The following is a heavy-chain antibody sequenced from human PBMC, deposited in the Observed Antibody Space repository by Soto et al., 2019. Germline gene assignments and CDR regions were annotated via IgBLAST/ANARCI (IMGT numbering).Heavy chain of an antibody. Sequence: GASVKVSCKASGYTFTGYYMHWVRQAPGQGLEWMGWINPNSGGTNYAQKFQGWVTMTRDTSISTAYMELSRLRSDDTAVYYCARGRKYSSSADRYYFDFWGQGTLVNVSS. V-gene: IGHV1-2*04. CDR1: GYTFTGYY. D-gene: IGHD6-6*01. J-gene: IGHJ4*02. CDR3: ARGRKYSSSADRYYFDF. CDR2: INPNSGGT.